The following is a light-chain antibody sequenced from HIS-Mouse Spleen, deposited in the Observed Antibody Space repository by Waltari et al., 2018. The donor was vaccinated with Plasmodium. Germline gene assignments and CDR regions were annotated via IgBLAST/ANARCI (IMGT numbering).Light chain of an antibody. CDR3: QQRSNWPLT. J-gene: IGKJ4*01. CDR2: DAS. V-gene: IGKV3-11*01. CDR1: QSVSSY. Sequence: EIVLTQSPATLSLSPGERATLSCRASQSVSSYLAWYQQKPGQAPRLLLYDASNRATGIPPRFSGSGSGTDFTLNISSLEPEDFGVYYCQQRSNWPLTFGGGNKVENK.